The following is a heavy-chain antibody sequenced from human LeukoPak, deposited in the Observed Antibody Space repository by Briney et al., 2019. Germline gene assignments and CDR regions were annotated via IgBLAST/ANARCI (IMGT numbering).Heavy chain of an antibody. CDR1: GFTFSSYV. V-gene: IGHV3-30*04. J-gene: IGHJ4*02. Sequence: GGSLRLSCAASGFTFSSYVMHWVRQAPGKGLEWVAIISYDGSNEYYADSVMGRFTISRDNSKNTLYLQMNSLRAEDTAVYYCAKVPSGSSWFFDYWGQGTLVTVSS. D-gene: IGHD6-13*01. CDR2: ISYDGSNE. CDR3: AKVPSGSSWFFDY.